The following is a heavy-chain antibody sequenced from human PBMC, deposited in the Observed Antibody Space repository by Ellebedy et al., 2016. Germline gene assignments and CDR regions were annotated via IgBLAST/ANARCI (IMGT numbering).Heavy chain of an antibody. CDR2: IYYSGTT. CDR1: GGSISSSSYY. Sequence: SETLSLTCTVSGGSISSSSYYWSWIRQPPGKGLEWVGYIYYSGTTNYNPSLKSRVTISVDTSKNQFSLKLSSVTAADTAVYYCARHYYSIAAAGTFWFDPWGQGTLVTVSS. J-gene: IGHJ5*02. CDR3: ARHYYSIAAAGTFWFDP. D-gene: IGHD6-13*01. V-gene: IGHV4-61*05.